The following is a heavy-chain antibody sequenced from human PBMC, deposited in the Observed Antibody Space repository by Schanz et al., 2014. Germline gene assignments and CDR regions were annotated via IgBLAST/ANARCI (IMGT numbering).Heavy chain of an antibody. V-gene: IGHV3-23*04. J-gene: IGHJ2*01. Sequence: EVLLVDSGGGLVQPGGSLRLSCGASGFTFSAHAMSWVRQAPGKGPEWFSAISGSGRDTYYAASVKGRFTISRDNSINTLSLQMNSLSADDTAVYYCAKGQGAVINNWYFDLWGRGTLVTVSS. CDR2: ISGSGRDT. CDR3: AKGQGAVINNWYFDL. D-gene: IGHD2-21*01. CDR1: GFTFSAHA.